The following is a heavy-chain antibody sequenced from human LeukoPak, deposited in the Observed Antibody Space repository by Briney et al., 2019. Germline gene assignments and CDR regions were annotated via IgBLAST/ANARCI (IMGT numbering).Heavy chain of an antibody. J-gene: IGHJ5*02. CDR3: ASDYDSSGWP. CDR1: GYTFTSYD. V-gene: IGHV1-2*02. Sequence: ASVKVSCKASGYTFTSYDINWVRQATGQGLEWMGWINPNSGGTNYAQKFQGRVTMTRDTSISTAYMELSRLRSDDTAVYYCASDYDSSGWPWGQGTLVTVSS. CDR2: INPNSGGT. D-gene: IGHD3-22*01.